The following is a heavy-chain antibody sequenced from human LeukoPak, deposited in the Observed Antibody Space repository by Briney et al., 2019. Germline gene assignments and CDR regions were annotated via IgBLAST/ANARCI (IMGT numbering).Heavy chain of an antibody. CDR2: IKQDGSEK. J-gene: IGHJ4*02. Sequence: PGGSLRPSCAASGFTFSSYWMSWVRQAPGKGLEWVANIKQDGSEKYYVDSVKGRFTISRDNARDSLYLQMNSLRAEDTAVYYCARRRDQVLYNYFDYWGQGTLVTVSS. D-gene: IGHD2-2*02. CDR3: ARRRDQVLYNYFDY. V-gene: IGHV3-7*01. CDR1: GFTFSSYW.